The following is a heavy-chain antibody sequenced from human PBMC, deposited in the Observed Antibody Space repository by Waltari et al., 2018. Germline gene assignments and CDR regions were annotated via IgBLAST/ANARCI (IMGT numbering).Heavy chain of an antibody. CDR1: GGSFSGYY. CDR2: INHSGST. Sequence: QVQLQQWGAGLLKPSETLSLTCAVYGGSFSGYYWSWNRQPPGKGLEWIGEINHSGSTNYNPSLKSRVTISVDTSKNQFSLKLSSVTAADTAVYYCARGRKYSSSYYYYYYMDVWGKGTTVTVSS. CDR3: ARGRKYSSSYYYYYYMDV. J-gene: IGHJ6*03. D-gene: IGHD6-6*01. V-gene: IGHV4-34*01.